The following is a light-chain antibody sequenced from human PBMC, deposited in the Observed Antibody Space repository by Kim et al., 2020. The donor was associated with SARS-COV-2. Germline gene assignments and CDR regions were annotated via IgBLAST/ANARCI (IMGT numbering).Light chain of an antibody. J-gene: IGLJ1*01. CDR3: CSYARTSYF. CDR1: SSDIGAYEN. V-gene: IGLV2-8*01. Sequence: QSALTQPPSASGSPGQSVTISCTGSSSDIGAYENVSWYQQHPGKAPKLMISEVSKRSSGVPDRFSGSKSDNTASLTVSGLQAEDEADYYCCSYARTSYFFGTGTKVTVL. CDR2: EVS.